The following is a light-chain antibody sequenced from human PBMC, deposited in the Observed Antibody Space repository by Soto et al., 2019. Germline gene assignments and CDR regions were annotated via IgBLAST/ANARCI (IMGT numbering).Light chain of an antibody. Sequence: QSVLTQPASVSGSPGQSITISCTGTSSDVGGYNYVSWYQQHPGKAPKLMIYEVSNRPSGVSNRFSGSKSGNTASLTISGLQAEDEADYYCSSYTSSTGYVFGTGTKVPS. J-gene: IGLJ1*01. CDR2: EVS. CDR1: SSDVGGYNY. V-gene: IGLV2-14*01. CDR3: SSYTSSTGYV.